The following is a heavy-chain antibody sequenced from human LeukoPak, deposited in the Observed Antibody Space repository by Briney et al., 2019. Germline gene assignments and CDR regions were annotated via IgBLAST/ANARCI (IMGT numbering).Heavy chain of an antibody. CDR3: AREEIHIAAFDY. J-gene: IGHJ4*02. D-gene: IGHD6-13*01. Sequence: GGSLRLSCAASGFTFSSYSMNWVRQAPGKGLEWVSSISSSSNYIYYADSVKGRFTISRDNAKNSLYLQMNSLRAEDTAVYYCAREEIHIAAFDYWGQGTLVTVSS. CDR2: ISSSSNYI. CDR1: GFTFSSYS. V-gene: IGHV3-21*01.